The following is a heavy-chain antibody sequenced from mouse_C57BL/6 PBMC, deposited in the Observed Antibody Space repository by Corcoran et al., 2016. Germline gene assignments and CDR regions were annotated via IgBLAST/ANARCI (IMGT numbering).Heavy chain of an antibody. CDR2: INPNNGGT. CDR1: GYTFTDYY. V-gene: IGHV1-26*01. D-gene: IGHD1-1*01. Sequence: EVQLQQSGPELVKPGASVKISCKASGYTFTDYYMNRVKQSHGKSLEWIGDINPNNGGTSYNQKFKGKATLTVDKSSSTAYMELRSLTSEDSAVYYCARGSSYYWYFDVWGTGTTVTVSS. J-gene: IGHJ1*03. CDR3: ARGSSYYWYFDV.